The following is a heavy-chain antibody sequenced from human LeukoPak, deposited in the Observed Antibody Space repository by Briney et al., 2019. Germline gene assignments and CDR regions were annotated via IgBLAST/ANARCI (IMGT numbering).Heavy chain of an antibody. V-gene: IGHV1-18*04. Sequence: GASVKVSCKASGYTFTSYYMHWVRQAPGQGLEWMGWISAYNGNTNYAQKLQGRVTMTTDTSTSTAYMELRSLRSDDTAVYYCARSGPAAIPVDAFDIWGQGTMVTVSS. CDR3: ARSGPAAIPVDAFDI. D-gene: IGHD2-2*01. CDR2: ISAYNGNT. J-gene: IGHJ3*02. CDR1: GYTFTSYY.